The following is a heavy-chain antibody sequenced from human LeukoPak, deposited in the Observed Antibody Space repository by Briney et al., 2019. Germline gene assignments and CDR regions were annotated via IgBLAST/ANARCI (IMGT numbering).Heavy chain of an antibody. V-gene: IGHV3-74*01. CDR1: GFTFSSYW. D-gene: IGHD3-16*01. CDR3: ARGGGLDV. J-gene: IGHJ6*02. Sequence: GGSLRLSCAASGFTFSSYWMSWVRQAPGEGLMRVSQINSDGSVTSCADPVKGRCTISRDNAKNMLYLEMNSLRVEDTAVYFCARGGGLDVWGQGATVTVSS. CDR2: INSDGSVT.